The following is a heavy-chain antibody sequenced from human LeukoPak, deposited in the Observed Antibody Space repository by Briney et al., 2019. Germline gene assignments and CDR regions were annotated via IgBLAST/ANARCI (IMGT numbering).Heavy chain of an antibody. CDR2: ISGRGGRT. Sequence: GRSLSLSCAASRFTPSSYAMSWVRQAPGKGLEWVSAISGRGGRTNYRDSVKGRSSIHRHNSKNTLYLQMNSLRAEDTAVYYCAKEGVGFWSGYHYWGQGTLVTVSS. D-gene: IGHD3-3*01. CDR3: AKEGVGFWSGYHY. J-gene: IGHJ4*02. CDR1: RFTPSSYA. V-gene: IGHV3-23*01.